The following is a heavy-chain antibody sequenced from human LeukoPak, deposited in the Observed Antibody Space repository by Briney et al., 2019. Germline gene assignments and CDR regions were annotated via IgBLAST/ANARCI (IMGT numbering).Heavy chain of an antibody. V-gene: IGHV4-39*01. CDR1: GGSVTRASHY. CDR3: TRHHDYGDKIDY. CDR2: IHYSGST. Sequence: SETLSPTCTVSGGSVTRASHYWAWIRPPPWKGLEWIGSIHYSGSTYYRPSLKSRFTISGDTSKSQFSLKLTFVTAADTAVYYCTRHHDYGDKIDYWGQGTLVTVSS. J-gene: IGHJ4*02. D-gene: IGHD4-23*01.